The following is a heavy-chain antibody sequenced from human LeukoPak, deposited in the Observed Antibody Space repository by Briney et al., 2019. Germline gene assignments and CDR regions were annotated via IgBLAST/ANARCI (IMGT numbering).Heavy chain of an antibody. J-gene: IGHJ3*02. CDR3: ARRPYAGAFDI. V-gene: IGHV3-23*01. CDR2: IGDSGSST. D-gene: IGHD4-17*01. CDR1: GFTFSKYA. Sequence: PGGSLRLSCAASGFTFSKYAMGWVRQVPGKGLEWVSSIGDSGSSTYYADSVKGRFIISRDNSKNTLYLQMSSLRVEDTAIYYCARRPYAGAFDIWGQGTMVTVSS.